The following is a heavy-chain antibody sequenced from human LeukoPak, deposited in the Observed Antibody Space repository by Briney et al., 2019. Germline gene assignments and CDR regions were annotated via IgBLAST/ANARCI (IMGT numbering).Heavy chain of an antibody. J-gene: IGHJ6*03. CDR1: GGTFSSYA. Sequence: SVKVSCKASGGTFSSYAISWVRQAPGQGLEWMGRIIPIFGTANYAQKFQGRVTITTDESTSTAYMELSSLRFEDTAVYYCARDRGGVSFYYYYMDVWGKGSTVTVSS. CDR3: ARDRGGVSFYYYYMDV. D-gene: IGHD3-10*01. V-gene: IGHV1-69*05. CDR2: IIPIFGTA.